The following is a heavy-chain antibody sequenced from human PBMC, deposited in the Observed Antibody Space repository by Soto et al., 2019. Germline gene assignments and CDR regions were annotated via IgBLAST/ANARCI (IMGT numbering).Heavy chain of an antibody. Sequence: SETLSLTCTVSGGSISSSSYYWGWIRQPPGKGLEWIGSIYYTGNTYYNPSLKSRVTISVDTSKNQFSLKLSSVTAADTAVYYCARDSKVNRVRGVYLRTGDAFDIGGQGTMVTVSS. J-gene: IGHJ3*02. CDR3: ARDSKVNRVRGVYLRTGDAFDI. CDR1: GGSISSSSYY. CDR2: IYYTGNT. D-gene: IGHD3-10*01. V-gene: IGHV4-39*07.